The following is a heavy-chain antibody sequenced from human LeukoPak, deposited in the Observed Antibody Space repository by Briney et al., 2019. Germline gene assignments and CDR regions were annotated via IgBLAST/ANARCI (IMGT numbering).Heavy chain of an antibody. Sequence: SESLSLACAVDGGSFSGYYWSWIRQPPGKGLEWIGEINHSGSTNYNPSLKSRVTRSVDTPKNQFSLKLSSVTAADTAVYYCARERGDYVEWGQGTLVTVSS. V-gene: IGHV4-34*01. CDR3: ARERGDYVE. CDR2: INHSGST. CDR1: GGSFSGYY. D-gene: IGHD4-17*01. J-gene: IGHJ4*02.